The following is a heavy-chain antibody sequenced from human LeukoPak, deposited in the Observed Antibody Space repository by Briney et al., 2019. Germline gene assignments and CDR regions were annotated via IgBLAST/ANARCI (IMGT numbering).Heavy chain of an antibody. D-gene: IGHD6-13*01. V-gene: IGHV1-8*01. CDR1: GYTFTSYD. CDR2: MNPNSGNT. J-gene: IGHJ5*02. Sequence: ASVKVSCKASGYTFTSYDINWVRQATGQGLEWMGWMNPNSGNTGYAQKFQGRVTMTRNTSISTAYMELSSLRSEDTAVYYCARGQQQENWFDPWGQGTLVTVSS. CDR3: ARGQQQENWFDP.